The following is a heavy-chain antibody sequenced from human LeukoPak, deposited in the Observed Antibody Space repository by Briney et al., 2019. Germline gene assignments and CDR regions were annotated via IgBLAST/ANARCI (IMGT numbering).Heavy chain of an antibody. Sequence: ASVKVSCKASGYTFTGYYMHWVRQAPGQGLEWMGWINPNSGGTNYAQKFQGRVTMTRDTSISTAYMELSRLRSDDTAVYYCARDPGGAGAKGYYYYMDVWGKGTTVTVSS. CDR1: GYTFTGYY. CDR3: ARDPGGAGAKGYYYYMDV. V-gene: IGHV1-2*02. J-gene: IGHJ6*03. CDR2: INPNSGGT. D-gene: IGHD6-19*01.